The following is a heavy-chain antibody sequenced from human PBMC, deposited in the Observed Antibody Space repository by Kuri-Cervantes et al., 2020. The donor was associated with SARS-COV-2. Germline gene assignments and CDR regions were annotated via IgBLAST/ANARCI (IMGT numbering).Heavy chain of an antibody. D-gene: IGHD6-19*01. J-gene: IGHJ4*02. Sequence: SVKVSCKASGDTFSAYAISWVRQAPGQGLEWMGRLSPVLRTTHYAQKFQGRLTITADKSTSTAYMELSSLRSEDTAVYYCAPYGGERIAVAGWGQGTLVTVSS. V-gene: IGHV1-69*04. CDR2: LSPVLRTT. CDR3: APYGGERIAVAG. CDR1: GDTFSAYA.